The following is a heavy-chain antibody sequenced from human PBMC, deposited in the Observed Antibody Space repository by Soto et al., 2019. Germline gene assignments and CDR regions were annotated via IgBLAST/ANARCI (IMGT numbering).Heavy chain of an antibody. CDR3: AKGTQITIFGVVPMAY. CDR1: VFTVSSDA. J-gene: IGHJ4*02. CDR2: ISGSGGST. D-gene: IGHD3-3*01. V-gene: IGHV3-23*01. Sequence: GGSLSLSCAASVFTVSSDAMSWVRQAPVKGLEWVSAISGSGGSTYYADSVKGRFTISRDNSKNTLYLQMNSLRAEDTAVYYCAKGTQITIFGVVPMAYWGQGTLVTVSS.